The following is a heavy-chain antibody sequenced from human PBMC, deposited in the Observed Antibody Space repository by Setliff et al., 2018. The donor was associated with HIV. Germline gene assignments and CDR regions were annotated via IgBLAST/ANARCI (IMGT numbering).Heavy chain of an antibody. CDR2: INPTGGST. Sequence: GASVKVSCKPSGYSFTNHYMHWVRQAPGQGLEWMGVINPTGGSTRNTQKFQGRVAMTRDTSTSTVYMELSSLRSADTAVYYCARIFGDQGYYYGMDVWGQGTTVTVSS. CDR3: ARIFGDQGYYYGMDV. D-gene: IGHD3-3*01. CDR1: GYSFTNHY. J-gene: IGHJ6*02. V-gene: IGHV1-46*01.